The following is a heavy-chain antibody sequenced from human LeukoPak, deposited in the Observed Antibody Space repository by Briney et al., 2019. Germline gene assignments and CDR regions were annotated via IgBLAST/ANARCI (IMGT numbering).Heavy chain of an antibody. J-gene: IGHJ3*02. V-gene: IGHV1-18*01. CDR2: ISGYHGNT. CDR1: GYAFSSYG. Sequence: GASVKVSCKASGYAFSSYGISWVRQAPGQGLEWLGWISGYHGNTNYAQKFQGRVSMTTDTSTSTAYMELRGLRSDDTAVYYCARPNYYDSSGAAFDIWGQGTMVTVSS. CDR3: ARPNYYDSSGAAFDI. D-gene: IGHD3-22*01.